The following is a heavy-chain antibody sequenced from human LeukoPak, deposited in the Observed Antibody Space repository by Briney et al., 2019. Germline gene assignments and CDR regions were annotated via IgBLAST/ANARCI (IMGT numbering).Heavy chain of an antibody. D-gene: IGHD7-27*01. J-gene: IGHJ4*02. CDR3: ATERNWVFDY. CDR2: ITGSGGST. V-gene: IGHV3-23*01. Sequence: GGSLRLSCAASGFTFSSYAMSWVRQAPGKGLEWVSAITGSGGSTYYADSVKGRFTISRDNSKNTPYVQMNSLRAEDTAVYYCATERNWVFDYWGQGTLVTVSS. CDR1: GFTFSSYA.